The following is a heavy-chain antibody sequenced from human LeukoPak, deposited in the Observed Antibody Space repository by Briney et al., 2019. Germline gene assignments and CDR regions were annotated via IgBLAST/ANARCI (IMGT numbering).Heavy chain of an antibody. CDR2: ISGSGGST. V-gene: IGHV3-23*01. CDR3: AKDQGGSSSWYSKFDY. J-gene: IGHJ4*02. Sequence: GESLKISCAASGFTFSSYAMSWVRQAPGKGLEWVSAISGSGGSTYYADSVKGRFTISRDNSKNTLYLQMNSLRAEDTAVYYCAKDQGGSSSWYSKFDYWGQGTLVTVSS. D-gene: IGHD6-13*01. CDR1: GFTFSSYA.